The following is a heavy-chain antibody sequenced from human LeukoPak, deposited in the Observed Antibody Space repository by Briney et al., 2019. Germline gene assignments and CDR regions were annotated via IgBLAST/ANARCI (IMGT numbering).Heavy chain of an antibody. CDR2: ISGDGGST. D-gene: IGHD6-13*01. CDR3: AKDKAAGYYFDY. V-gene: IGHV3-43*02. Sequence: GGSLRLSCAASGFTFVDYAMHWVRQAPGKGLEWVSLISGDGGSTYYADSVKGRFTISRDNSKNALYLQMNILRTEDTALYYCAKDKAAGYYFDYWGQGTLVTVSS. J-gene: IGHJ4*02. CDR1: GFTFVDYA.